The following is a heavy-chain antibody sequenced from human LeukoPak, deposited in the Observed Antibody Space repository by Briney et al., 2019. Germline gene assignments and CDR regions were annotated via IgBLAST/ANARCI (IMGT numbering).Heavy chain of an antibody. CDR3: ARDKYYYDSSGYYRFDY. CDR1: GGSISSHY. J-gene: IGHJ4*02. Sequence: SETLSLTCTVSGGSISSHYWSWIRQPPGKGLEWIGYIYYPGGTNYNPSLKSRVTISVDTSKNQFSLKLSSVTAADTAVYYCARDKYYYDSSGYYRFDYWGQGTLVTVSS. CDR2: IYYPGGT. V-gene: IGHV4-59*11. D-gene: IGHD3-22*01.